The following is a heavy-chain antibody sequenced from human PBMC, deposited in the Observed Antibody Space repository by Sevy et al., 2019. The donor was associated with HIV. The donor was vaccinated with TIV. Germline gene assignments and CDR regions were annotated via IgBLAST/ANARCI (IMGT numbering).Heavy chain of an antibody. Sequence: GGYLRLSCAASGFTFSSYWMSWVRQAPGKGLEWVANIKQDGSEKYYVDSVKGRFTISRDNAKNSLYLQMNSLRAEDTAVYYCARDMKAVGISYYFDYWGQGTLVIVSS. CDR2: IKQDGSEK. V-gene: IGHV3-7*01. CDR3: ARDMKAVGISYYFDY. CDR1: GFTFSSYW. J-gene: IGHJ4*02. D-gene: IGHD3-22*01.